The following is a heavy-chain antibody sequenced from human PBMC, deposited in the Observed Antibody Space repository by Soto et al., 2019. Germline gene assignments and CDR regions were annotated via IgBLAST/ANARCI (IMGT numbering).Heavy chain of an antibody. V-gene: IGHV4-59*01. D-gene: IGHD2-15*01. CDR1: GGSISSYY. CDR3: ARAPQYSVWFDP. Sequence: PSETLSLTCIVSGGSISSYYWSWIRQPPGKGLEWIGYIYYSGSTNYNPSLKSRVTISVDTSKNQFSLKLSSVTAADTAVYYCARAPQYSVWFDPWGQGTLVTVSS. J-gene: IGHJ5*02. CDR2: IYYSGST.